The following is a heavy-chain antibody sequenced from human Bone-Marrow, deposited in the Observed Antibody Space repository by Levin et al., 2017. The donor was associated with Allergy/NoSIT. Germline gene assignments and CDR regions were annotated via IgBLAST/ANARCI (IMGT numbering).Heavy chain of an antibody. J-gene: IGHJ3*02. V-gene: IGHV1-2*02. CDR1: GYRFIDYY. Sequence: ASVKVSCNTSGYRFIDYYIHWVRQAPGQGLQWMGWINPKSGGTNYAQKFQGRVTMTRDTSTSTFFMELTRLRHDDTALYYCARDRAEGANSGGFDIWGQGTQVSVSS. CDR3: ARDRAEGANSGGFDI. D-gene: IGHD6-19*01. CDR2: INPKSGGT.